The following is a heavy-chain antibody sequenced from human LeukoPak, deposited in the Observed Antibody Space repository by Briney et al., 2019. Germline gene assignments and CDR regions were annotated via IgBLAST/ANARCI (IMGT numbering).Heavy chain of an antibody. J-gene: IGHJ4*02. Sequence: GGSLRLSCAASGFAFSSYSMNWVRQAPGKGLEWVSSISSSSSFIYYADSVKGRFTISRDNAKNSLYLQMNSLRAEDTAVYYCARDPPLGSCSTISCPHLDYWGQGTLVTVSS. V-gene: IGHV3-21*01. D-gene: IGHD2-2*01. CDR3: ARDPPLGSCSTISCPHLDY. CDR1: GFAFSSYS. CDR2: ISSSSSFI.